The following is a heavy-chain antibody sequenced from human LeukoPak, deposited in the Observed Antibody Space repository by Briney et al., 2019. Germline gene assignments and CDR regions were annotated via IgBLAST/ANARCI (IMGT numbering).Heavy chain of an antibody. V-gene: IGHV3-23*01. J-gene: IGHJ4*02. CDR2: ISGSGGST. Sequence: LPGGSLRLXCAASGFTFSSYAMSWVRQTPGKGLEWVSAISGSGGSTYYADSVKGRFTISRDNSKSTLYLQMNSLGAEDTAVYYCANTRSITIFGVVNFDYWGRGTLVTVSS. CDR3: ANTRSITIFGVVNFDY. D-gene: IGHD3-3*01. CDR1: GFTFSSYA.